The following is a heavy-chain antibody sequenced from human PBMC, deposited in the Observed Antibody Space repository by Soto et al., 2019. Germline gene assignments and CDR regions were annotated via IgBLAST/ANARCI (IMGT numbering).Heavy chain of an antibody. CDR3: AKAESYYYDSSGYPPLY. CDR2: ISYDGSNK. Sequence: VGSLRISCAASGFTFSSYGMHWVRQAPGKGLEWVAVISYDGSNKYYADSVKGRFTISRDNSKNTLYLQMNSLRAEDTAVYYCAKAESYYYDSSGYPPLYWGQGTLVTVSS. D-gene: IGHD3-22*01. V-gene: IGHV3-30*18. J-gene: IGHJ4*02. CDR1: GFTFSSYG.